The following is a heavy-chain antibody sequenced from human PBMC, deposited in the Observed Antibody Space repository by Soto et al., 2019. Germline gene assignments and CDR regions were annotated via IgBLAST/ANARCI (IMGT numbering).Heavy chain of an antibody. V-gene: IGHV4-39*01. CDR2: IYYSGST. CDR3: AGHSSSSLGRCFDP. D-gene: IGHD6-6*01. CDR1: GGSISSSSYY. J-gene: IGHJ5*02. Sequence: SETLSLTCTVSGGSISSSSYYWGWIRQPPGKGLEWIGSIYYSGSTYYNPSLKSRVTISVDTSKNQFSLKLSSVTAADTAVYYCAGHSSSSLGRCFDPWGQGTLVTVSS.